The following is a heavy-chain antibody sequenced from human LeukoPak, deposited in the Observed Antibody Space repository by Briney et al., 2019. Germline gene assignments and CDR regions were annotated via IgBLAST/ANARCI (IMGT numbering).Heavy chain of an antibody. CDR1: GGSISSGSYY. V-gene: IGHV4-61*02. CDR2: IYTSGNN. J-gene: IGHJ4*02. CDR3: ARAGDGGWGLVAYLDY. D-gene: IGHD3-16*01. Sequence: SQTLSLTCTVSGGSISSGSYYWSWIRQPAGQGLEWIGRIYTSGNNNYNPSLKSRVTISADTSKNQFSLKLSSVTAADTAVYYRARAGDGGWGLVAYLDYWGQGTLVTVSS.